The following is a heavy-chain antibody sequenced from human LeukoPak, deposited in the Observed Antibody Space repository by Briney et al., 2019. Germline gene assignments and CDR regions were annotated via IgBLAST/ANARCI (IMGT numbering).Heavy chain of an antibody. V-gene: IGHV1-58*02. J-gene: IGHJ4*02. CDR3: AASGYDSSGYVFDY. Sequence: GTSVKVSCKASGFTFTSSAMQWVRQARGQRLEWIGWIVVGSGYTNYAQKFQERVTITRDMSTSTAYMELSSLRSEDTAVYYCAASGYDSSGYVFDYWGQGTLVTVSS. CDR2: IVVGSGYT. D-gene: IGHD3-22*01. CDR1: GFTFTSSA.